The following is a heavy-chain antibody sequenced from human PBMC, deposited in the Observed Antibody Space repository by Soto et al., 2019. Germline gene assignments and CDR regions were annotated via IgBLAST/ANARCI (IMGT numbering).Heavy chain of an antibody. CDR1: GGSFSGYS. D-gene: IGHD2-8*02. CDR3: ARDKITGLFDY. J-gene: IGHJ4*02. CDR2: INHSGST. V-gene: IGHV4-34*01. Sequence: QVQLQQWGAGLLKPSETLSLTCAVYGGSFSGYSWTWIRQPPGTGLEWIGEINHSGSTNYNPSLKSRDTISLDTSKNQFSLKLTSVTAPDTAVYYCARDKITGLFDYWGQGALVTVSS.